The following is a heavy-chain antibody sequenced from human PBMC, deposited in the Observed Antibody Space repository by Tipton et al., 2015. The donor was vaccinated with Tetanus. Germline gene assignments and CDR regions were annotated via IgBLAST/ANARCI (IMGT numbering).Heavy chain of an antibody. D-gene: IGHD4-17*01. CDR1: GGSISSYY. Sequence: TLSLTCTVSGGSISSYYWSWIRQPPWKGLEWIGYIYFNGSTNYNPSLKSRVTTSVDRSKNQFSLKLSSVTAADTAVYYCARDRGLTTGGGIGMDVWGQGTTVTVSS. V-gene: IGHV4-59*12. J-gene: IGHJ6*02. CDR2: IYFNGST. CDR3: ARDRGLTTGGGIGMDV.